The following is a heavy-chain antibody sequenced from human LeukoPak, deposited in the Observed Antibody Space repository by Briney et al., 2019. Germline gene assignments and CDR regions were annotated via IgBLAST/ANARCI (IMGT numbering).Heavy chain of an antibody. Sequence: SETLSLTCAVYGGSFSGYYWSWIRQPPGKGLEWIGYIYYSGSTNYNPSLKSRVTISVDTSKNQFSLKLSSVTAADTAVYYCARVAGGVAANWGQGTLVTVSS. V-gene: IGHV4-59*01. J-gene: IGHJ4*02. D-gene: IGHD2-8*02. CDR3: ARVAGGVAAN. CDR2: IYYSGST. CDR1: GGSFSGYY.